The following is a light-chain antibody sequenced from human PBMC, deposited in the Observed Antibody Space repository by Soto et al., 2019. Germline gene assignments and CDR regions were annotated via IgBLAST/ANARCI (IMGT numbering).Light chain of an antibody. Sequence: QSVLTQPASVSGSPGQSITISCTGTRRDVGGYNYVSWYQQYPGKSPKLLIYEVTHRPSGVSIRFSVSKSGNTASLTISGLQAEDEADYYCSSYTISNTLPFVFGTGTKVTVL. V-gene: IGLV2-14*01. J-gene: IGLJ1*01. CDR3: SSYTISNTLPFV. CDR2: EVT. CDR1: RRDVGGYNY.